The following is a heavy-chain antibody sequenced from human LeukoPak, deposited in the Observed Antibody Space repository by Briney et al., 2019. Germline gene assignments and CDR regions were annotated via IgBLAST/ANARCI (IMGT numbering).Heavy chain of an antibody. Sequence: SETLSLTCTVSGGSIRSYFWSWIRQSPGKGLEWIGYVYDNDISNFNPSLESRVTILVDRSKSQFSLKLRSVTAADTAVYYCARGLVLATDDAFDIWGPGTMATVSS. D-gene: IGHD5-12*01. CDR2: VYDNDIS. V-gene: IGHV4-59*01. CDR3: ARGLVLATDDAFDI. CDR1: GGSIRSYF. J-gene: IGHJ3*02.